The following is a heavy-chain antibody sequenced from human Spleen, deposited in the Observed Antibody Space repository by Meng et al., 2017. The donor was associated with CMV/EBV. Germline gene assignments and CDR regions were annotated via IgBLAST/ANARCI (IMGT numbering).Heavy chain of an antibody. J-gene: IGHJ4*02. Sequence: GSLRLSCTVSGGSISSYYWSWIRQPPGKGLEWIGYIYYSGSTNYNPSLKSRVTISVDTSKNQFSLKLNSVTAADTAAYYCARAPIDSGHGIDYWGQGTLVTVSS. CDR3: ARAPIDSGHGIDY. CDR2: IYYSGST. D-gene: IGHD1-26*01. CDR1: GGSISSYY. V-gene: IGHV4-59*01.